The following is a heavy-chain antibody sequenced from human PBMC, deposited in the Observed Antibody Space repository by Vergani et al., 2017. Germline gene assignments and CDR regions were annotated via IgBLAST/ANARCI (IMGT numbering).Heavy chain of an antibody. V-gene: IGHV3-11*05. CDR2: ISSSSSYT. J-gene: IGHJ6*02. Sequence: QVQLVESGGGLVKPGGSLRLSCAASGFTFSDYYMSWIRQAPGKGLAWVSYISSSSSYTNYADSVKGRFTISRDNAKNSLYLQMNSLRAEDTAVYYCARDTMVRGVIINYYYGMDVWGQGTTVTVSS. CDR3: ARDTMVRGVIINYYYGMDV. CDR1: GFTFSDYY. D-gene: IGHD3-10*01.